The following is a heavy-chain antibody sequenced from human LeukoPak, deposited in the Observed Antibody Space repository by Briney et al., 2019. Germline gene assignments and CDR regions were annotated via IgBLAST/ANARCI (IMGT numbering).Heavy chain of an antibody. Sequence: GGSLRLSCAASGFTVSGNYMSWVRQAPGKGLEWVSVIYSGGSTYYADSVKGRFTISRDNSKNTLYLQMNSLRAEDTAVYYCASVDILTGYSLDYWGQGTLVTVSS. CDR2: IYSGGST. V-gene: IGHV3-53*01. CDR3: ASVDILTGYSLDY. CDR1: GFTVSGNY. D-gene: IGHD3-9*01. J-gene: IGHJ4*02.